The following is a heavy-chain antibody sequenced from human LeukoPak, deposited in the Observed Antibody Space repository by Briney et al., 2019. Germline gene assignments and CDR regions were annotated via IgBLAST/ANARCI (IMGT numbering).Heavy chain of an antibody. Sequence: GRPLSLSCEASGFTLRTFGMDWVRQAPGKGLGWVAIISDNGSHKDYADSVKGRITISRDNSKNTLYLQMNSLRAEDTAVYYCAKPIYGSGTYYNVFFYAMDVWGQGTTVTVSS. CDR1: GFTLRTFG. J-gene: IGHJ6*02. V-gene: IGHV3-30*18. CDR3: AKPIYGSGTYYNVFFYAMDV. CDR2: ISDNGSHK. D-gene: IGHD3-10*01.